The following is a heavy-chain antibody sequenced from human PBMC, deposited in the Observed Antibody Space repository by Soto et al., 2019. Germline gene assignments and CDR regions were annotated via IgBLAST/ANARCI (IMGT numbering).Heavy chain of an antibody. D-gene: IGHD6-19*01. J-gene: IGHJ6*02. CDR2: IKSKTDGGTT. Sequence: GGSLRLSCGASGFTFSNAWMNWVRQAPGKGLEWVGRIKSKTDGGTTDYAAPVKGRFNISRDDSKNTLYLQMNSLKTEDTAVYYCTTGVLAVAGTSGYYGMDVWGQGATVTVSS. CDR3: TTGVLAVAGTSGYYGMDV. CDR1: GFTFSNAW. V-gene: IGHV3-15*07.